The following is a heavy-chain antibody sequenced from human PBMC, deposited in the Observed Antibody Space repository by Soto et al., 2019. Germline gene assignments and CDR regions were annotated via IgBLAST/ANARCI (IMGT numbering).Heavy chain of an antibody. CDR2: IYSSGST. D-gene: IGHD2-15*01. CDR3: AREGLGYCSGVSCRPDSYFDY. Sequence: QVLLQESGPGLVEPSQTLSLTCSVSGASINSGSYYWSWIRQAPGRGLEWVGYIYSSGSTHYNSSHRSRVTISLDTSKNQFSLNLNSVTAADTAVYYCAREGLGYCSGVSCRPDSYFDYWGRGTLVTVSS. CDR1: GASINSGSYY. J-gene: IGHJ4*02. V-gene: IGHV4-31*03.